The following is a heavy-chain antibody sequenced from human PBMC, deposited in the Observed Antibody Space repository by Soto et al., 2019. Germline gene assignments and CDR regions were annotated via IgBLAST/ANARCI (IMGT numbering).Heavy chain of an antibody. CDR2: ISARGGSS. V-gene: IGHV3-23*01. Sequence: DVHLLESGGGLVQPGGSLRLSCAASGFSFSSYAMVWVPQAPGKGLEWVAVISARGGSSYLPNTVKGRFTLSRYNSKNVLSLEMNSLRAEDTAIDFCAKGSIEYSASVDNWGQGTLVVVSS. D-gene: IGHD5-12*01. J-gene: IGHJ4*02. CDR3: AKGSIEYSASVDN. CDR1: GFSFSSYA.